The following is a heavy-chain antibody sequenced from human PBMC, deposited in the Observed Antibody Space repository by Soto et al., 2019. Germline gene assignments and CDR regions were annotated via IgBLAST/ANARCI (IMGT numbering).Heavy chain of an antibody. Sequence: SVKGSCKASGGTFSSDAVSWVRQAPGQGLEWMGGIIPIFGTANYAQKFQGRVTITADESTSTAYMELSSLRSEDTAVYYCARSDYDFWSGSPVAKNWFDPWGQGTLVTVSS. V-gene: IGHV1-69*13. J-gene: IGHJ5*02. CDR2: IIPIFGTA. CDR1: GGTFSSDA. CDR3: ARSDYDFWSGSPVAKNWFDP. D-gene: IGHD3-3*01.